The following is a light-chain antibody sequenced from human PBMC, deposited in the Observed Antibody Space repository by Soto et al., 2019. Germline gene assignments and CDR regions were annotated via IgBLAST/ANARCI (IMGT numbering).Light chain of an antibody. CDR2: KAS. CDR1: QSISSW. J-gene: IGKJ1*01. CDR3: QQYNTYPWT. Sequence: DIQMTQSPSTLSASVGDRVTITCRASQSISSWLAWYQQKPGKAPKALIYKASNLESGVPSSFSGSGSGTEFTLTISSLQPDDIATYFCQQYNTYPWTFGQGTKVEIK. V-gene: IGKV1-5*03.